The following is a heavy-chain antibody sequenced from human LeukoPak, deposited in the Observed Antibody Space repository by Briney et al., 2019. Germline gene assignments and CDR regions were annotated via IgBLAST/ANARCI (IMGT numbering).Heavy chain of an antibody. CDR3: AKDYGALGYCSGGSCSWSTPP. CDR1: GFTFSSYA. CDR2: ISCSGGSS. J-gene: IGHJ4*02. Sequence: GGTLRLSCAASGFTFSSYAMSWVGQGPGHGLEGVSVISCSGGSSYYADSVKGRFTISRDNSKNTLYLQMNSLRAEDTAVYYCAKDYGALGYCSGGSCSWSTPPWGQGTLVTVSS. D-gene: IGHD2-15*01. V-gene: IGHV3-23*01.